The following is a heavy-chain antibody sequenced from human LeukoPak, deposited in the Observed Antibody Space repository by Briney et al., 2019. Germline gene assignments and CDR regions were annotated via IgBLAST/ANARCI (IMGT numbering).Heavy chain of an antibody. CDR2: IYHSGTT. D-gene: IGHD3-10*01. J-gene: IGHJ4*02. V-gene: IGHV4-59*12. CDR1: GGSISYYY. Sequence: NPSETLSLTCTVSGGSISYYYWSWIRQPPGKGLEWIGYIYHSGTTYYNPSLQSRVTMSVDTSKNQFSLKLSSVTAVDTAVYYCARKENVYYYFDYWGQGTLVTVSS. CDR3: ARKENVYYYFDY.